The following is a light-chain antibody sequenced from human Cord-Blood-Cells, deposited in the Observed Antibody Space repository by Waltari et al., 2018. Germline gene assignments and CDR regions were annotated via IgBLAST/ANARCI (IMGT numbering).Light chain of an antibody. V-gene: IGLV2-23*02. J-gene: IGLJ2*01. Sequence: QSALTQPASVSGSPGQSITISCTGTSSDVGNYKRVSWYQHHQGKAPTLLISEVSKRTAVCSNRFTGSKSGDMSSREISVREPGDEAEYFCSSYAGSIKVVFGGVTMLTFL. CDR3: SSYAGSIKVV. CDR1: SSDVGNYKR. CDR2: EVS.